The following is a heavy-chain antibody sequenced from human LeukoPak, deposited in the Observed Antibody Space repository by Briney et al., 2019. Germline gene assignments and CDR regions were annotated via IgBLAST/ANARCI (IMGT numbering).Heavy chain of an antibody. Sequence: GGSLRLSCAASGLTFRNYAMNWVRQAPGKGLEWVSSISSSSSYIYYADSVKGRFTISRDNAKNSLYLQMNSLRAEDTAVYYCARAAAQQWLVHYYYYGMDVWGQGTTVTVSS. V-gene: IGHV3-21*03. CDR3: ARAAAQQWLVHYYYYGMDV. CDR1: GLTFRNYA. D-gene: IGHD6-19*01. J-gene: IGHJ6*02. CDR2: ISSSSSYI.